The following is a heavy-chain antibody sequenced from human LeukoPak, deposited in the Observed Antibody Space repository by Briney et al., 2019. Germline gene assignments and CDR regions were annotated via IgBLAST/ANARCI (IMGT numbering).Heavy chain of an antibody. V-gene: IGHV4-34*01. CDR1: GVSFSGQY. CDR3: ARGRPVRYCSSTSCYQNSRDYYYYVDV. J-gene: IGHJ6*03. D-gene: IGHD2-2*01. CDR2: INHSGST. Sequence: SETLSLPCAVYGVSFSGQYWSWIRQPPGKGLEWIGEINHSGSTNYNPSLKSRVTISVDTSKNQFSLKLSSVTAADTAVYYCARGRPVRYCSSTSCYQNSRDYYYYVDVWGKGTTVTVSS.